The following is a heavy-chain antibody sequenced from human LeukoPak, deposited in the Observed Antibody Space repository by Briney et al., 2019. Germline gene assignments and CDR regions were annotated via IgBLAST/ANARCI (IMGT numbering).Heavy chain of an antibody. J-gene: IGHJ4*02. V-gene: IGHV4-59*08. D-gene: IGHD6-19*01. CDR1: GGSFSSYY. CDR2: IYYSGST. CDR3: ARHLSSNGWPFDY. Sequence: SETLSLTCAVYGGSFSSYYWSWIRQSPGKGLEWIGYIYYSGSTKYNPSLKSRVTISVDTSKSQFSLKLNSVTAADTAIYYCARHLSSNGWPFDYWGRGALVTVSS.